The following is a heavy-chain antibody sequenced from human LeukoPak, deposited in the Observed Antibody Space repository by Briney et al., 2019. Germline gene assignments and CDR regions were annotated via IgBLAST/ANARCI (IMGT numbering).Heavy chain of an antibody. CDR3: AKAGYGDYSIDY. Sequence: GGSLRLSCAASGFIFSTYGMHWVRQAPGKGLEWVAFRRYDGSNKYYADSVKGRFTISRDNSKNTLYLQMNSLRAEDTAVYYCAKAGYGDYSIDYWGQGTLVTVSS. J-gene: IGHJ4*02. V-gene: IGHV3-30*02. CDR2: RRYDGSNK. D-gene: IGHD4-17*01. CDR1: GFIFSTYG.